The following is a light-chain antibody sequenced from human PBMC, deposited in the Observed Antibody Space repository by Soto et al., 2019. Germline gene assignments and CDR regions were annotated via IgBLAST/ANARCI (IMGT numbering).Light chain of an antibody. V-gene: IGLV1-44*01. J-gene: IGLJ1*01. CDR3: AAWDDSLNGYV. Sequence: QSALTQPPSASGTPGQRVTISCSGSSSNIGSSTVNWYQQLPGTAPTLLIYSNNQRPSGVPDRFSGSKSDTSASLAISGHQSEDEADYYCAAWDDSLNGYVFGTGTKVTVL. CDR2: SNN. CDR1: SSNIGSST.